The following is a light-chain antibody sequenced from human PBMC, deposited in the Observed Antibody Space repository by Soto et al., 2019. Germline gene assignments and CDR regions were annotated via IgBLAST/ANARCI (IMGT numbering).Light chain of an antibody. CDR3: SSYTSSSTYV. Sequence: QSALTQPASVSGSPGQSITISCTGTSSDVGGYNYVSWYQQHPGKAPKLMIYEVSNRHSGVSNRFSGSKSGNTASLTISGLQAEDEADYYCSSYTSSSTYVFATGTKLTVL. CDR1: SSDVGGYNY. J-gene: IGLJ1*01. CDR2: EVS. V-gene: IGLV2-14*01.